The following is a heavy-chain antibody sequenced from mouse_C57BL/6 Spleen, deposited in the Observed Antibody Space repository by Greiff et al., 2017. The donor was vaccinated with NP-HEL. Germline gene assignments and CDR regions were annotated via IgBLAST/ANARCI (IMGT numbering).Heavy chain of an antibody. Sequence: VQLQQSGAELVKPGASVKLSCKASGYTFTSYWMHWVKQRPGQGLEWIGMIHPNSGSTNYNEKFKSKATLTVDKSSSTAYMQLSSLTAEDSAVYYCARGAYYDYVGNAMDYWGQGTSVTVSS. J-gene: IGHJ4*01. V-gene: IGHV1-64*01. CDR1: GYTFTSYW. D-gene: IGHD2-4*01. CDR3: ARGAYYDYVGNAMDY. CDR2: IHPNSGST.